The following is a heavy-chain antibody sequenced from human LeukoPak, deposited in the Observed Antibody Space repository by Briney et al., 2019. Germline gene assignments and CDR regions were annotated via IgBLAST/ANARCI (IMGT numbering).Heavy chain of an antibody. J-gene: IGHJ4*02. CDR3: ARRAGAYSHPYDY. D-gene: IGHD4/OR15-4a*01. CDR2: ISGSGGST. V-gene: IGHV3-23*01. Sequence: TGGSLRLSCAASGFTFSSFGMSWGRQAPGKGLDWVSAISGSGGSTYHADSVKGRFTISRDNSKNTLYLQMNSLRAEDTAVYYCARRAGAYSHPYDYWGQGTLVTVSS. CDR1: GFTFSSFG.